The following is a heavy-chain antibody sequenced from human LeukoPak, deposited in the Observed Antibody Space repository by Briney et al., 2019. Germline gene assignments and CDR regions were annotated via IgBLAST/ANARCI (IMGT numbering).Heavy chain of an antibody. CDR1: GYTFTSYY. D-gene: IGHD1-26*01. CDR3: ARGTSGSSLLYYFDF. Sequence: ALVKVSCKASGYTFTSYYMHWVRQAPGQGLEWMGIINPSGGSTNYPQRFQGRVTMTRDTSTSTVYMELSSLRSEDTAVYYCARGTSGSSLLYYFDFWGQGTLVTVSS. CDR2: INPSGGST. J-gene: IGHJ4*02. V-gene: IGHV1-46*01.